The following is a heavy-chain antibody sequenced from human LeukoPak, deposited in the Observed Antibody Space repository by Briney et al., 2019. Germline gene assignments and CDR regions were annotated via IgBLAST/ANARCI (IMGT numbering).Heavy chain of an antibody. CDR3: ARGYSPSY. Sequence: AGGSLRLSCAASGFTFSDYYMSWIRQAPGKGLEWVANIKQDGSDKYYVDSVKGRFTISRDNAKKSLSLQMTSLRAEDTAVYYCARGYSPSYWGQGTLVTVSS. CDR1: GFTFSDYY. D-gene: IGHD5-18*01. V-gene: IGHV3-7*04. J-gene: IGHJ4*02. CDR2: IKQDGSDK.